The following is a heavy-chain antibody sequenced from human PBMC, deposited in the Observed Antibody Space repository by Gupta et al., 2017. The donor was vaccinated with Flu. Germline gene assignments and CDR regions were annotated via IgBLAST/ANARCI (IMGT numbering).Heavy chain of an antibody. CDR3: ARDWGAHCY. D-gene: IGHD1-26*01. CDR2: IKEDGSET. Sequence: TLSNYWMSWVRQAPGKGLEWVANIKEDGSETHYVDSVKGRFTISRDNAKNSLFLQMDNLRVEDTAFYYCARDWGAHCYWGRGTLVTGSS. J-gene: IGHJ4*02. CDR1: TLSNYW. V-gene: IGHV3-7*01.